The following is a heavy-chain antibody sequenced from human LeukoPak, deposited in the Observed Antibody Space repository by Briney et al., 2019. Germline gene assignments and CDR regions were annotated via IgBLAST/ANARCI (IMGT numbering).Heavy chain of an antibody. CDR1: GGTFSSYA. D-gene: IGHD2-2*01. J-gene: IGHJ4*02. V-gene: IGHV1-69*13. CDR3: ARGCSSTSCPFDY. CDR2: IIPIFGTA. Sequence: SVKVSCKASGGTFSSYAISWVRQAPGQGLEWMGGIIPIFGTANYAQKFQGRVTITADESTSTAYMELSSLRSEDTAMYYCARGCSSTSCPFDYWGQGTLVAVSS.